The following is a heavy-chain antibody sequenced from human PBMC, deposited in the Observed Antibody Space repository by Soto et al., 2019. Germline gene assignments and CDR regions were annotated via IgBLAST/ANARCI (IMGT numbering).Heavy chain of an antibody. CDR3: ATGPIYSNIDN. J-gene: IGHJ4*02. Sequence: GVSLRLSCAASGLPFSSTFMNWVRQAPGKGLEWVSYISGSSSSIFYADSVKGRFTVSRDNAMNSLFLQMNNLRDEDSAVYYCATGPIYSNIDNWGQGTQVTVSS. CDR2: ISGSSSSI. D-gene: IGHD2-15*01. V-gene: IGHV3-48*02. CDR1: GLPFSSTF.